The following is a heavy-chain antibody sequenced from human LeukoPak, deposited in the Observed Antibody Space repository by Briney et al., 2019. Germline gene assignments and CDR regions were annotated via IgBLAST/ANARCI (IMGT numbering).Heavy chain of an antibody. J-gene: IGHJ4*02. CDR2: MNPNSGNT. D-gene: IGHD2-15*01. Sequence: ASVKVSCKASGYTFTSYDINWVRQATGQGLEWMGWMNPNSGNTGYAQKFQGRVTMTRNTSISTAYMELSSLRSEDTAVYYCALGYCSGGSCSLYFDYWGQGTLVTVSS. CDR1: GYTFTSYD. CDR3: ALGYCSGGSCSLYFDY. V-gene: IGHV1-8*01.